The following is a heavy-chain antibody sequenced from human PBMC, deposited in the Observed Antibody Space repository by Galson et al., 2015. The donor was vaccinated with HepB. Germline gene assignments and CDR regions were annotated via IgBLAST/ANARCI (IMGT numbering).Heavy chain of an antibody. CDR1: GFTFSSYW. CDR2: IKQDGSEK. CDR3: ARVGHDFWSGYSDI. Sequence: SLRLSCAASGFTFSSYWMSWVRQAPGKGLEWVANIKQDGSEKYYVDSVKGRLTISRDNAKNSLYLQMNSLRAEDTAVYYCARVGHDFWSGYSDIWGQGTMVTVSS. V-gene: IGHV3-7*01. D-gene: IGHD3-3*01. J-gene: IGHJ3*02.